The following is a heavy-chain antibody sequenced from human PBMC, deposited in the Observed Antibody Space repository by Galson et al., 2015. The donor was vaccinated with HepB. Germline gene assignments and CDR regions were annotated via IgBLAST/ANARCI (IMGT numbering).Heavy chain of an antibody. D-gene: IGHD3-22*01. CDR2: FSSDSSDI. J-gene: IGHJ4*02. CDR3: ARGADYYDNSGYPHSYYYFDF. Sequence: SLRHSCAVCAFAFRPYTAHWVRHAPGRLPEWVSPFSSDSSDIYYADTVLGRFTSSRHNARNSLSLQMDSLRAEDTTVYYCARGADYYDNSGYPHSYYYFDFWGQGTLVAVSS. V-gene: IGHV3-21*01. CDR1: AFAFRPYT.